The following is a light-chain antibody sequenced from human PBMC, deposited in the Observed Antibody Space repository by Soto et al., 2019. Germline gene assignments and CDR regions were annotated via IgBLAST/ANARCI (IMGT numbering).Light chain of an antibody. V-gene: IGKV1-39*01. J-gene: IGKJ2*01. CDR3: QQSYSTPYT. Sequence: DIQMTQSPSSLSASVGDRVTITCRASQSISSYFNWYQQKPGKAPKLLIYASSSLQSGGPSRFSGSGSGTAFTLTISSLQPEDFATYYCQQSYSTPYTFGQGTKLEIK. CDR1: QSISSY. CDR2: ASS.